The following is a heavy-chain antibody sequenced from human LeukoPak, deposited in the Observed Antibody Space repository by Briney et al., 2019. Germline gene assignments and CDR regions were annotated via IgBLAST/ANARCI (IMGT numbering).Heavy chain of an antibody. Sequence: GGSLRVSCAASGFTFSSYSMNWVRQAPGKGLEWVSSISSSSSYRYDADSVKGRFTISRDNAKNSLYLQMNSLRAEDTAVYYCARTGASDAFDIWGQGTMVTVSS. CDR3: ARTGASDAFDI. D-gene: IGHD1-1*01. CDR1: GFTFSSYS. V-gene: IGHV3-21*01. CDR2: ISSSSSYR. J-gene: IGHJ3*02.